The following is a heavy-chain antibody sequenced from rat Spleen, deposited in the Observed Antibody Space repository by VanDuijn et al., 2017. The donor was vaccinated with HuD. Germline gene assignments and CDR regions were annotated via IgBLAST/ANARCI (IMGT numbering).Heavy chain of an antibody. Sequence: EVQLVESDGGLVQPGRSLKLSCAASGFTFSDYNMAWVRQAPKKGLEWVATIIYDSSRTYYRDSVQGRFTLSRYNAKSTLYLQMNSLRSEDTATYYCARRYVYYGLSDWGQGVMVTVSS. J-gene: IGHJ2*01. CDR2: IIYDSSRT. CDR1: GFTFSDYN. D-gene: IGHD1-6*01. V-gene: IGHV5S10*01. CDR3: ARRYVYYGLSD.